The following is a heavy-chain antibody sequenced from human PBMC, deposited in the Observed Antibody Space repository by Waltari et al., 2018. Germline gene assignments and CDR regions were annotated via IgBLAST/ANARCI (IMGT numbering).Heavy chain of an antibody. J-gene: IGHJ4*02. V-gene: IGHV3-15*01. CDR1: GLTFSNAW. D-gene: IGHD3-22*01. CDR3: TTGEIYDSSGYGPGY. CDR2: IKSKTDGGTT. Sequence: EVQLVESGGGLVKPGGSLRLSCAASGLTFSNAWMSWVRQAPGKGLEWVGRIKSKTDGGTTDYAAPVKGRFTISRDDSKNTLYLQMNSLKTEDTAVYYCTTGEIYDSSGYGPGYWGQGTLVTVSS.